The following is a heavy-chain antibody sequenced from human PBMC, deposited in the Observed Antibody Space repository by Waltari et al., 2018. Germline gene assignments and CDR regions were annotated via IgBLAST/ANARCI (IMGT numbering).Heavy chain of an antibody. J-gene: IGHJ4*02. Sequence: EVQLVESGGGLVQPGGSLRLSCAASGITFSSYSMNWARQAPGKGLEWVSYISSSNNTTYHAASVKVRFTSSRDKAKNSLCLQMNSLRAEDTAVYYCARGPRTVWGQGTLVTVSS. CDR1: GITFSSYS. CDR2: ISSSNNTT. CDR3: ARGPRTV. D-gene: IGHD4-17*01. V-gene: IGHV3-48*01.